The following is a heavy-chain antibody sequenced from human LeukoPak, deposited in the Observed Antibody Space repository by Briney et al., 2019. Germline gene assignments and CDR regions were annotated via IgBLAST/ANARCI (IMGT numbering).Heavy chain of an antibody. CDR1: GYTFTGYY. J-gene: IGHJ4*02. CDR3: ARGGQDCGDPYYFDY. V-gene: IGHV1-2*02. Sequence: ASVKVSCKASGYTFTGYYMHWVRQAPGQGLEWMGWINPNSGGTNYAQKFQGRVTMTRDTSISTAYMELSRLRSDDTAVYYCARGGQDCGDPYYFDYWGQGTLVTVSS. D-gene: IGHD4-17*01. CDR2: INPNSGGT.